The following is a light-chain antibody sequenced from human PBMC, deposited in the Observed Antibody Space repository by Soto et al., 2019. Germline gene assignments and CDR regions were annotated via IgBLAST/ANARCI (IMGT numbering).Light chain of an antibody. CDR2: DVS. CDR1: SSDVGVYNY. Sequence: QSALTQPASVSGSPGQSITISCTGSSSDVGVYNYVSWYQQHPGKAPKLMIYDVSNRPSGVSNRFSGSKSGNTASLTISGLQAEDEADYYCSSYTRSSTLEIGGGTKLTVL. V-gene: IGLV2-14*01. CDR3: SSYTRSSTLE. J-gene: IGLJ2*01.